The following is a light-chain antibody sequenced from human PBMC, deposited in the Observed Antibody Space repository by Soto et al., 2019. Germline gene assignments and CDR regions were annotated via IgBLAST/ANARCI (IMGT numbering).Light chain of an antibody. CDR1: QSVRTY. J-gene: IGKJ5*01. CDR3: QQRSNWPLT. V-gene: IGKV3-11*01. CDR2: DAS. Sequence: EIVLTPSPVTLSLSPGERATLSCRASQSVRTYLAWYQVKPGQAPRLLIYDASRRASGVPARFSGSGSGTDFTLTISSLEPEDFAVYYCQQRSNWPLTFGQGTR.